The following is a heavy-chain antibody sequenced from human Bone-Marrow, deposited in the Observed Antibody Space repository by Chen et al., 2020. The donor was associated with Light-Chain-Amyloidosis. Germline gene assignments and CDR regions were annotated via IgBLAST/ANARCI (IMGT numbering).Heavy chain of an antibody. D-gene: IGHD5-12*01. J-gene: IGHJ4*02. CDR1: GYTFPNYW. Sequence: EVQLEQSGPEVKKPGESLKISCKGSGYTFPNYWIGWVRQMPGKGLEWMGVIYPEESDARDSPSFEGQVTIAADKSITTAYLQWRSLKASDTAMYYCARRRDGYNFDYWGQGTLVTVSS. V-gene: IGHV5-51*01. CDR2: IYPEESDA. CDR3: ARRRDGYNFDY.